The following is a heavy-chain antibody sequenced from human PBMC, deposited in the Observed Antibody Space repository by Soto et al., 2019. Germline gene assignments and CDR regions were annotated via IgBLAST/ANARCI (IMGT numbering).Heavy chain of an antibody. CDR3: ARGVANSYGRLDYYNYGIDV. CDR1: GYPFINYY. V-gene: IGHV1-46*01. CDR2: INPSGGCT. J-gene: IGHJ6*02. Sequence: DSAKVSCKASGYPFINYYMHWVRQAPAQGLEWMGIINPSGGCTSYVLKFQGRVTMTRDTSTSTVYMELSSMRSEDTAVYYLARGVANSYGRLDYYNYGIDVWGQGATVPVAS. D-gene: IGHD5-18*01.